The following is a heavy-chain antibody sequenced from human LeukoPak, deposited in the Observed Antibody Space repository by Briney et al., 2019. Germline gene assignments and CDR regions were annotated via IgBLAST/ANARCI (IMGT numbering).Heavy chain of an antibody. CDR1: GGSISSYY. D-gene: IGHD1-7*01. CDR3: ATQSPITGTTGYWFDP. J-gene: IGHJ5*02. CDR2: IYYSGST. Sequence: SETLSLTCTVSGGSISSYYWSWIRQPPGKGLEWIGYIYYSGSTYYNPSLKSRVTISVDTSKNQFSLKLSSVTAADTAVYYCATQSPITGTTGYWFDPWGQGTLVTVSS. V-gene: IGHV4-59*06.